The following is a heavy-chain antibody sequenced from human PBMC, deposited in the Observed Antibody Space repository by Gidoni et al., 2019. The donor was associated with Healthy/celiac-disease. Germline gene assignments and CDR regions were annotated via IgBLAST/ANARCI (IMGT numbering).Heavy chain of an antibody. CDR3: ARALSGGSSLDY. J-gene: IGHJ4*02. Sequence: EVQLVESGGGLVQPGGSLRLSCAAAGSTFSSYDMHWGRQAPGKGLEWVSAIGTAGDPYYPGSVKGRFTISRENAKNSLYLQMNSLRAGDTAVYYCARALSGGSSLDYWGQGTLVTVSS. V-gene: IGHV3-13*05. CDR1: GSTFSSYD. D-gene: IGHD6-13*01. CDR2: IGTAGDP.